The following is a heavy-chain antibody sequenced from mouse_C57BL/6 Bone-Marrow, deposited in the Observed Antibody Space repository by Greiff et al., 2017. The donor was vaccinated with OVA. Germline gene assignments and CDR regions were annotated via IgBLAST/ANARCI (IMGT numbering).Heavy chain of an antibody. CDR3: ARVDRPYYAMDY. V-gene: IGHV5-4*03. CDR2: ISDGGSYT. Sequence: EVNVVESGGGLVKPGGSLKLSCAASGFTFSSYAMSWVRQTPEKRLEWVATISDGGSYTYYPDNVKGRFTISRDNAKNNLYLQMSHLKSEDTAMYYCARVDRPYYAMDYWGQGTSVTVSS. J-gene: IGHJ4*01. CDR1: GFTFSSYA.